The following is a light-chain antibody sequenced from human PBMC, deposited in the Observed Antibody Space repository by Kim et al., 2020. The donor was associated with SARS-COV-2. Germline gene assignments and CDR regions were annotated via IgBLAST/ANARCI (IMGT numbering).Light chain of an antibody. V-gene: IGLV10-54*01. CDR3: SAWDSSLSAWV. CDR2: RNN. Sequence: RQTATLTCTGNNNNVGTQGAAWLQQHQGQPPKPLSYRNNNRPSGISERLSASRSGNTASLTITGLQPEDEADYYCSAWDSSLSAWVFGGGTQLTVL. J-gene: IGLJ3*02. CDR1: NNNVGTQG.